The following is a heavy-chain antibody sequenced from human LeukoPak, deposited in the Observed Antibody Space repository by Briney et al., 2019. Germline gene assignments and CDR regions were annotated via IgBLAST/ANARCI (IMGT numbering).Heavy chain of an antibody. Sequence: SETLSLTCTVSGGSISSGDYYWSWIRQPPRKGLEWIGYIYHSGSTYYNPSLKSRVTISIDRSNNQFSLKLSSVTAADTAVYYCARELRGYSSSSGPSFYWGQGTLVTVSS. CDR2: IYHSGST. CDR3: ARELRGYSSSSGPSFY. CDR1: GGSISSGDYY. J-gene: IGHJ4*02. V-gene: IGHV4-30-2*01. D-gene: IGHD6-6*01.